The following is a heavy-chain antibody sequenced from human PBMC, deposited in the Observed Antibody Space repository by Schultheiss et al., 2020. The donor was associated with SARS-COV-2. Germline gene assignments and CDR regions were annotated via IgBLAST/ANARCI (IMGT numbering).Heavy chain of an antibody. V-gene: IGHV3-30*07. CDR2: ISYDGSNK. CDR1: GFTFSSYA. CDR3: AKDGEQQLVRSCWFDP. J-gene: IGHJ5*02. D-gene: IGHD6-13*01. Sequence: GESLKISCAASGFTFSSYAMHWVRQAPGKGLEWVAVISYDGSNKYYADSVKGRFTISRDNSKNTLYLQMNSLRAEDTAVYYCAKDGEQQLVRSCWFDPWGQGTLVTVSS.